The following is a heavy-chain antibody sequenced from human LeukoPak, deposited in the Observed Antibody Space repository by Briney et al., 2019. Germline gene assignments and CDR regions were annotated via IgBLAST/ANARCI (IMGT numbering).Heavy chain of an antibody. CDR3: ARGGWELELDY. Sequence: PSETLSLTCTVTGGSIGNFYWSWIRQPPGKGLEWIGYIYTSGSTNCNPSLKSRVTMSVDTSKNRFSLKLSSVTAADTAVCYCARGGWELELDYWGQGILVTVSS. CDR1: GGSIGNFY. J-gene: IGHJ4*02. D-gene: IGHD4-23*01. V-gene: IGHV4-59*01. CDR2: IYTSGST.